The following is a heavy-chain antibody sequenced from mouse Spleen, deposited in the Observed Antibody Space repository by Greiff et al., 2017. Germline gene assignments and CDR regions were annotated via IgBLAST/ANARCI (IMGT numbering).Heavy chain of an antibody. D-gene: IGHD1-2*01. V-gene: IGHV5-17*01. CDR3: ARRTTATDYAMDY. CDR1: GFTFSDYG. CDR2: ISSGSSTI. J-gene: IGHJ4*01. Sequence: EVHLVESGGGLVKPGGSLKLSCAASGFTFSDYGMHWVRQAPEKGLEWVAYISSGSSTIYYADTVKGRFTISRDNAKNTLFLQMTSLRSEDTAMYYCARRTTATDYAMDYWGQGTSVTVSS.